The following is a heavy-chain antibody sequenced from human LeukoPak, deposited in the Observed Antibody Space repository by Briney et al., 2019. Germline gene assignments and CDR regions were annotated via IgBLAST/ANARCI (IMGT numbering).Heavy chain of an antibody. V-gene: IGHV3-7*01. J-gene: IGHJ4*02. D-gene: IGHD1-14*01. CDR2: VNQGGSDK. CDR1: GFTFSGHW. Sequence: GGSLRLSCAASGFTFSGHWMSWVRQAPGKGLEWVANVNQGGSDKYYVDSVKGRFTISRDNANNLLYLQMNSLRGEDTAVYYCTRDRSRAEDDWGQGTLVTVSP. CDR3: TRDRSRAEDD.